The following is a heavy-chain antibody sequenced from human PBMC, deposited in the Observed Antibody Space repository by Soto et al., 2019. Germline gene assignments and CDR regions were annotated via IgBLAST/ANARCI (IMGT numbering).Heavy chain of an antibody. CDR1: GYTFTDYY. J-gene: IGHJ4*02. Sequence: GASVKVSCKPSGYTFTDYYIHWVRLAPGQVLEWMGWINPNTGGTNYADNFEGRVTMTSDTSIGVVYMELNSLTSGDTAVYYCARPPAPFFHEGSGVSWTDFWGQGTLVTVSS. V-gene: IGHV1-2*02. CDR3: ARPPAPFFHEGSGVSWTDF. D-gene: IGHD2-15*01. CDR2: INPNTGGT.